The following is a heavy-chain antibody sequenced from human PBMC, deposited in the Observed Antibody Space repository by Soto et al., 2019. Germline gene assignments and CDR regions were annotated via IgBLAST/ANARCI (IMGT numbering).Heavy chain of an antibody. D-gene: IGHD2-2*01. Sequence: ASVKVSCKTSGYTFTSYAMHWVRQAPGQRLEWMGWINAGNGNTKYSQKFQGRVTITRDTSASTAYMELSSLRSEDTAVYYCARDNGAMSIVVVPAAMDYWGQGTLVTV. CDR2: INAGNGNT. V-gene: IGHV1-3*01. CDR3: ARDNGAMSIVVVPAAMDY. J-gene: IGHJ4*02. CDR1: GYTFTSYA.